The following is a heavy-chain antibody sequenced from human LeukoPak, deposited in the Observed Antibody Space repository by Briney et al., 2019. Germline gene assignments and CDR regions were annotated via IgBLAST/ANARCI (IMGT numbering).Heavy chain of an antibody. CDR2: IYTSGST. CDR1: GGSISSYY. CDR3: ARLTGHYHYYGMDV. D-gene: IGHD7-27*01. J-gene: IGHJ6*02. V-gene: IGHV4-4*07. Sequence: SETLSLTCTVSGGSISSYYWSWIRQPAGKGLVWIGRIYTSGSTNYNPSLKSRVTMSVDTSKNQFSLKLSSVTAADTAVYYCARLTGHYHYYGMDVWGQGTTVTVS.